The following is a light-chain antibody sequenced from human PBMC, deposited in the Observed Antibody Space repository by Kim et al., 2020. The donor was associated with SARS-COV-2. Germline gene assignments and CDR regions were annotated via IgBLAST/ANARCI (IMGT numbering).Light chain of an antibody. CDR2: AAS. CDR1: QILCRY. CDR3: QQSYNSPRS. V-gene: IGKV1-39*01. Sequence: ASVGDRVTITCPASQILCRYLNGYQQKPGKAPEVLIYAASSLQSGVPSRFSGSGAGTDFTPTISSLQPEGFAIYYCQQSYNSPRSFGQGTKLEI. J-gene: IGKJ2*03.